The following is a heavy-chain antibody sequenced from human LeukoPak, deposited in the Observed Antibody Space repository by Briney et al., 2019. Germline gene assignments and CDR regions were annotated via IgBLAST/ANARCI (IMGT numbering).Heavy chain of an antibody. CDR3: ARLGKTFPQLWPDYFDY. CDR2: IYYSGST. Sequence: AETLSLTCTVSGCSISSSSYYWGWIRQPPGKGLEWIGRIYYSGSTYYNPSLKSRVTISVDTSKSQFSLKLSSVTAADTDVYYCARLGKTFPQLWPDYFDYWGQGTLVTVSS. D-gene: IGHD5-18*01. V-gene: IGHV4-39*01. CDR1: GCSISSSSYY. J-gene: IGHJ4*02.